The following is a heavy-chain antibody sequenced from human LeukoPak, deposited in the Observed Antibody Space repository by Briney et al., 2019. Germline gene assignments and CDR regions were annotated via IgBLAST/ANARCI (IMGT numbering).Heavy chain of an antibody. V-gene: IGHV3-30-3*01. Sequence: GGFLRLSCEASGFTFSSYAMHWVRQAPGKGLEWVAVISYDGSNKYYADSVKGRFTISRDNSKNTLYLQMNSLRAEDTAVYYCARDGPAATYFQHWGQGTLVTVSS. CDR1: GFTFSSYA. CDR2: ISYDGSNK. CDR3: ARDGPAATYFQH. D-gene: IGHD6-25*01. J-gene: IGHJ1*01.